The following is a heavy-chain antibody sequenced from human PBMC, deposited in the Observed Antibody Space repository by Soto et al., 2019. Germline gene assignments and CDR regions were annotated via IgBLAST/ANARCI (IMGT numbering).Heavy chain of an antibody. CDR3: ARRGRIMITCGGGIGNCYFNY. CDR2: INHSGST. D-gene: IGHD3-16*02. Sequence: PSETLSLTFAVYGGSFRGYYWSWIRQPPGKGLEWIGEINHSGSTNYNPSLKSRVTISVDTSKNQLSLKLSPVTAADTAASYCARRGRIMITCGGGIGNCYFNYCGQVTRGTLSS. J-gene: IGHJ4*02. CDR1: GGSFRGYY. V-gene: IGHV4-34*01.